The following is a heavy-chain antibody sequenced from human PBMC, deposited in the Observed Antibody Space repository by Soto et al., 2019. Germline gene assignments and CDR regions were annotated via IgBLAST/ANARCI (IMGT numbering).Heavy chain of an antibody. CDR1: GFTFSNSW. D-gene: IGHD1-26*01. CDR2: INGDGTTI. V-gene: IGHV3-74*01. J-gene: IGHJ4*02. CDR3: ARDQGTVVAATTLVY. Sequence: EVQLVESGGGLVQPGGSLRLSCAASGFTFSNSWMHWVRQTPGKGLVWVSRINGDGTTINYADSVKGRFAISRDNAPKTLYLQMNSLRDEDTAVYYCARDQGTVVAATTLVYGGQGALVTVSS.